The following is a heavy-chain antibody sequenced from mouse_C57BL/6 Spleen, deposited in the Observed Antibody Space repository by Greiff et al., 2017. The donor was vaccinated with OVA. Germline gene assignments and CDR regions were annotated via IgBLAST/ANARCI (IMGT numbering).Heavy chain of an antibody. CDR3: ARRTYYSNFWYLDV. CDR1: GFTFSDYG. CDR2: ISSGSSTI. V-gene: IGHV5-17*01. D-gene: IGHD2-5*01. Sequence: EVMLVESGGGLVKPGGSLKLSCAASGFTFSDYGMHWVRQAPEKGLEWVAYISSGSSTIYYADTVKGRFTISRDNAKNTLFLQMTSLRSEDTAMYYCARRTYYSNFWYLDVWGTGTTVTVSS. J-gene: IGHJ1*03.